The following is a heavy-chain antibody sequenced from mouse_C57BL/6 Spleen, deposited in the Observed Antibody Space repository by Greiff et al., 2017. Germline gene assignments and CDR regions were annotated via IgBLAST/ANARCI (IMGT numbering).Heavy chain of an antibody. V-gene: IGHV5-6*01. CDR3: ARHGNYGSSSYYAMDY. CDR2: ISSGGSYT. D-gene: IGHD1-1*01. CDR1: GFTFSSYG. J-gene: IGHJ4*01. Sequence: EVHLVESGGDLVKPGGSLKLSCAASGFTFSSYGMSWVRQTPDKRLEWVATISSGGSYTYYPDSVKGRFTISRDNAKNTLYLQMSSLKSEDTAMYYCARHGNYGSSSYYAMDYWGQGTSVTVSS.